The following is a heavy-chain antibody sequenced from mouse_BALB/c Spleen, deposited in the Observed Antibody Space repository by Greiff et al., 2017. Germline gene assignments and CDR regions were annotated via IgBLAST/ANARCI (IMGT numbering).Heavy chain of an antibody. D-gene: IGHD2-14*01. CDR1: GFNIKDTY. CDR3: AREGLYRSPFDY. V-gene: IGHV14-3*02. J-gene: IGHJ2*01. Sequence: VQLQQSGAELVKPGASVKLSCTASGFNIKDTYMHWVKQRPEQGLEWIGRIDPANGNTKYDPKFQGKATITADTSSNTAYLQLSSLTSEDTAVYYCAREGLYRSPFDYWGQGTTLTVSS. CDR2: IDPANGNT.